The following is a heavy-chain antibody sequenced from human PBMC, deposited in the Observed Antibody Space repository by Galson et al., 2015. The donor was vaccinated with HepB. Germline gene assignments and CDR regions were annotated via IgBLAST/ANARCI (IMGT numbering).Heavy chain of an antibody. CDR1: GYSFTSYW. D-gene: IGHD3-22*01. V-gene: IGHV5-10-1*01. CDR2: IDPSDSYT. J-gene: IGHJ3*02. CDR3: ARQPTYYYDKLKVGAFDI. Sequence: QSGAEVKKPGESLRISCKGSGYSFTSYWISWVRQMPGKGLEWMGRIDPSDSYTNYSPSFQGHVTISADKSISTAYLQWSSLKASDTAMYYCARQPTYYYDKLKVGAFDIWGQGTMVTVSS.